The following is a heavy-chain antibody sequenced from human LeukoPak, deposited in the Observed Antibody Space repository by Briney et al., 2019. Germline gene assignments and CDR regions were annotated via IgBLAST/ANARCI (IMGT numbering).Heavy chain of an antibody. CDR3: AKGSCSSSSCYVMYFLH. J-gene: IGHJ1*01. CDR1: GFTFSSYV. Sequence: PGGSLRLSCAASGFTFSSYVMSWVRQAPGKGLEWVSAISGSGGSTYYADSVKGRFTISRDNSKNTLYLQMNSLRAEDTAVYYCAKGSCSSSSCYVMYFLHWGQGTLVTVSS. CDR2: ISGSGGST. D-gene: IGHD2-2*01. V-gene: IGHV3-23*01.